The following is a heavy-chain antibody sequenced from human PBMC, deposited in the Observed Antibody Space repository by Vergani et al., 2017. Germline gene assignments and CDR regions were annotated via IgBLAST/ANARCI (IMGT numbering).Heavy chain of an antibody. V-gene: IGHV4-61*02. J-gene: IGHJ4*02. CDR2: IYTSGST. CDR3: ARVGLAAAGINY. D-gene: IGHD6-13*01. CDR1: GGSISSGSYY. Sequence: QVQLQESGPGLVKPSQTLSLTCTVSGGSISSGSYYWSWIRQPAGKGLEWIGRIYTSGSTNYNPSLKSRVTMSVDTSKNQFSLKLSSVTAADTAVYYCARVGLAAAGINYWGQGTLVTVSS.